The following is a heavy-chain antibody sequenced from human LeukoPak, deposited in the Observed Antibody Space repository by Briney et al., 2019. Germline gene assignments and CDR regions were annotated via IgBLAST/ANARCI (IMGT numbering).Heavy chain of an antibody. D-gene: IGHD2-15*01. Sequence: GGSLRLSCAASGFNFGTYAMHWVRQAPGMRLEWVAVISYDGTTKYYVESVKGRFTISRDNSRNTLILRLNSLRPEDTAKYYCARERSFRSFDNWGQGTLVTVSS. CDR3: ARERSFRSFDN. CDR1: GFNFGTYA. V-gene: IGHV3-30-3*01. J-gene: IGHJ1*01. CDR2: ISYDGTTK.